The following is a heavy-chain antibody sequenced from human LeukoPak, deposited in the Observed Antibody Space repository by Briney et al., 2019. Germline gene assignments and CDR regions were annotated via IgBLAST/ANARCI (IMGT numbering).Heavy chain of an antibody. CDR1: GFTFSSYA. CDR3: AKDSHIYSSSWYYFDY. CDR2: ISGSGGST. Sequence: PGGSLRLSCAASGFTFSSYAMHWVRQAPGKGLEWVSAISGSGGSTYYADSVKGRFTISRDNSKNTLYLQMNSLGAEDTAVYYCAKDSHIYSSSWYYFDYWGQGTLVTVSS. D-gene: IGHD6-13*01. V-gene: IGHV3-23*01. J-gene: IGHJ4*02.